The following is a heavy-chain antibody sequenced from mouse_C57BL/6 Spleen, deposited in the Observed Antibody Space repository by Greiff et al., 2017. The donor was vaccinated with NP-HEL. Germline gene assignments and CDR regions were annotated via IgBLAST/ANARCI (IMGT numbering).Heavy chain of an antibody. CDR2: IYPGDGDT. D-gene: IGHD1-1*01. J-gene: IGHJ2*01. CDR3: AGHYYGSSYGFDY. Sequence: VMLVESGPELVKPGASVKISCKASGYAFSSSWMNWVKQRPGKGLEWIGRIYPGDGDTNYNGKFKGKATLTADKSSSTAYMQLSSLTSEDSAVYFCAGHYYGSSYGFDYWGQGTTLTVSS. V-gene: IGHV1-82*01. CDR1: GYAFSSSW.